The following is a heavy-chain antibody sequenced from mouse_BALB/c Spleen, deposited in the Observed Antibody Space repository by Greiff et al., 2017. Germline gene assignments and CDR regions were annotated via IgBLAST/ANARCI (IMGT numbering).Heavy chain of an antibody. CDR3: ARAMVTTRYWYFDV. D-gene: IGHD2-1*01. J-gene: IGHJ1*01. CDR2: ISYDGSN. CDR1: GYSITSGYY. Sequence: EVQLQESGPGLVKPSQSLSLTCSVTGYSITSGYYWNWIRQFPGNKLEWMGYISYDGSNNYNPSLKNRISITRDTSKNQFFLKLNSVTTEDTATYYCARAMVTTRYWYFDVWGAGTTVTVSS. V-gene: IGHV3-6*02.